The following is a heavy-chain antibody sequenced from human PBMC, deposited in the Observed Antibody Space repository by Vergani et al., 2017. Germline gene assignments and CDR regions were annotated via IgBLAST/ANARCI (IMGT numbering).Heavy chain of an antibody. D-gene: IGHD2-8*01. Sequence: QLQLPESGSGLVKPSQTLSLPCAVSGGSISSGGYSWRWIRQPPGKGLEWIGYIYHSGSTYYNPSLKSRVTISVDRSKNQFSLQLSSVTAADTAVYYCARGLGVCAIVDYWGQGTLVTVSS. J-gene: IGHJ4*02. CDR2: IYHSGST. CDR1: GGSISSGGYS. CDR3: ARGLGVCAIVDY. V-gene: IGHV4-30-2*01.